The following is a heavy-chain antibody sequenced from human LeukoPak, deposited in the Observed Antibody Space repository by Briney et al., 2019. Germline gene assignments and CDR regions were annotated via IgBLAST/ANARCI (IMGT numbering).Heavy chain of an antibody. Sequence: PSETLSLTCTVSGGSISSSSYYWGWIRQPPGKGLEWIGSTYYSGSTYYNPSLKSRVTISVDTSKNQFSLKVSSVTAADTAVYYCAREWDYGSDLTFDHWGQGTLVTVSS. D-gene: IGHD3-10*01. V-gene: IGHV4-39*07. CDR3: AREWDYGSDLTFDH. J-gene: IGHJ4*02. CDR2: TYYSGST. CDR1: GGSISSSSYY.